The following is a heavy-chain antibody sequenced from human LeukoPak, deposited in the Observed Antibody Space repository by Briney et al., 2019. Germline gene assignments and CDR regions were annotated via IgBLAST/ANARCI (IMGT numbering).Heavy chain of an antibody. CDR2: ISSSSSTI. D-gene: IGHD3-10*01. CDR3: TRDYSASGSHDY. J-gene: IGHJ4*02. Sequence: PGGSLRLSCAASGFTFSSYRMNWVRQAPGKGLEWVSYISSSSSTIYYADSVKGRFTISRDDAKNSLYLQMNSLRDEDTAVYYCTRDYSASGSHDYWGQGTLVTVSS. V-gene: IGHV3-48*02. CDR1: GFTFSSYR.